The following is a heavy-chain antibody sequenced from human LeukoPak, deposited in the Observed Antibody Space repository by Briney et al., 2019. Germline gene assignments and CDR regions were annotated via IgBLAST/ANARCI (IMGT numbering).Heavy chain of an antibody. CDR1: GYTFTSYY. CDR2: INPSGGST. V-gene: IGHV1-46*01. J-gene: IGHJ4*02. Sequence: ASVKVSCKASGYTFTSYYMHWGRQAPGQGLEWMGIINPSGGSTGYAQKFQGRVTMTRDTSTSTVYMELSSLRSEDTAVYHCARDLEGSSGPLYCFDYWGQGTLVTVSS. D-gene: IGHD6-19*01. CDR3: ARDLEGSSGPLYCFDY.